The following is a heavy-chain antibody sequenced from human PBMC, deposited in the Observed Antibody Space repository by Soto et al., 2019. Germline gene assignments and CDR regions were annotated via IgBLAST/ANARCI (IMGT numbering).Heavy chain of an antibody. Sequence: QVQLVQSGAEVKTAVASVKVSCKASGYTFTSYGISWVRQAPGQGLEWMGWISAYNGNTNYAQKLQGRVTMTTDTSTSTAYMELRSLRSDYTAVYYCARDTKYYDFWSGYYTGFDYWGQGTLVTVSS. CDR1: GYTFTSYG. CDR3: ARDTKYYDFWSGYYTGFDY. CDR2: ISAYNGNT. J-gene: IGHJ4*02. D-gene: IGHD3-3*01. V-gene: IGHV1-18*01.